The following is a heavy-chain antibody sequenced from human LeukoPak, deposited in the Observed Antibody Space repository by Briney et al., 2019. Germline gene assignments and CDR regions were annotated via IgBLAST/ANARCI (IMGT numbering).Heavy chain of an antibody. CDR3: ARAYSSGWYASFDP. CDR2: ISYDGSNK. J-gene: IGHJ5*02. V-gene: IGHV3-30*03. CDR1: GFTFSSYG. D-gene: IGHD6-19*01. Sequence: GSLRLSCAASGFTFSSYGMHWVRQAPGKGLEWVAVISYDGSNKYYADSVKGRFTISRDNSKSTLYLQMNSLRAEDTAVYYCARAYSSGWYASFDPWGQGTLVTVSS.